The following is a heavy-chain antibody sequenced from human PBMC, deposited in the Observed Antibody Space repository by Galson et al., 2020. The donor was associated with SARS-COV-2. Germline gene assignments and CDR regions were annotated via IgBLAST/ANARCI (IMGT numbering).Heavy chain of an antibody. Sequence: GESLKISCKGSGYSFTSYWIGWVRQMPGKGLEWMGIIYPGDSDTRYSPSFQGQVTISADKSISTAYLQWSSLKASDTAMYYCARRAYDFWSGYYWRSTDTKSYYYYMDVWGKGTTVTVSS. J-gene: IGHJ6*03. CDR2: IYPGDSDT. CDR1: GYSFTSYW. CDR3: ARRAYDFWSGYYWRSTDTKSYYYYMDV. V-gene: IGHV5-51*01. D-gene: IGHD3-3*01.